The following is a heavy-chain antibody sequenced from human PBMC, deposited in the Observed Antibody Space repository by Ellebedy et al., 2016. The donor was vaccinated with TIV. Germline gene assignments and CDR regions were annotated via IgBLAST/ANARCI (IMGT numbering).Heavy chain of an antibody. Sequence: GESLKISCAASGFSVSSNYVSWVRQAQGKGLEWVSYIYTGDSTYHADSVKGRFTISRDNSKNTVSLQMNSLRVEDTAVYYCARVRSSAFEIWGQGTMVTVSS. V-gene: IGHV3-53*01. J-gene: IGHJ3*02. CDR1: GFSVSSNY. CDR3: ARVRSSAFEI. CDR2: IYTGDST.